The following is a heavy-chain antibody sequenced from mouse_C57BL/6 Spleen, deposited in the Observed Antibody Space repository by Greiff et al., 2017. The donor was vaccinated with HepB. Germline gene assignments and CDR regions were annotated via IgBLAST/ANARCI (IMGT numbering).Heavy chain of an antibody. V-gene: IGHV1-80*01. CDR2: IYPGDGDT. Sequence: VKLQESGAELVKPGASVKISCKASGYAFSSYWMNWVKQRPGKGLEWIGQIYPGDGDTNYNGKFKGKATLTADKSSSTAYMQLSSLTSEDSAVYFCARSGYDYGDYWGQGTTLTVSS. D-gene: IGHD2-4*01. J-gene: IGHJ2*01. CDR3: ARSGYDYGDY. CDR1: GYAFSSYW.